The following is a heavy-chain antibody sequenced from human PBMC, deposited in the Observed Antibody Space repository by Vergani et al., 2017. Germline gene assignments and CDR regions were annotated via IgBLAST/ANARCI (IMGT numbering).Heavy chain of an antibody. J-gene: IGHJ3*02. V-gene: IGHV4-39*07. Sequence: QLQLQESGPGLVKPSETLSLTCTVSGGSISSSSYYWGWIRQPPGKGLEWIGSIYYSGSTNYNPSLKSRVTISVDTSKNQFSLKLSSVTAADTAVYYCARDRPINPSTYINYDFWSGYYRGGYDAFDIWGQGTMVTVSS. CDR3: ARDRPINPSTYINYDFWSGYYRGGYDAFDI. CDR1: GGSISSSSYY. CDR2: IYYSGST. D-gene: IGHD3-3*01.